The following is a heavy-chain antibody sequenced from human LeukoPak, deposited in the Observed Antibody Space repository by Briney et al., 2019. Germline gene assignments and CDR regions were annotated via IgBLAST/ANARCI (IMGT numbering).Heavy chain of an antibody. Sequence: GGSLRLSCAASGFTFSSYWMSWVRQAPGKGLEWVSSISSSSSYIYYADSVKGRFTISRDNAKNSLYLQMNSLRAEDTAVYYCARDLYSSSWYVSDHWFDPWGQGTLVTVSS. CDR3: ARDLYSSSWYVSDHWFDP. D-gene: IGHD6-13*01. V-gene: IGHV3-21*01. CDR2: ISSSSSYI. J-gene: IGHJ5*02. CDR1: GFTFSSYW.